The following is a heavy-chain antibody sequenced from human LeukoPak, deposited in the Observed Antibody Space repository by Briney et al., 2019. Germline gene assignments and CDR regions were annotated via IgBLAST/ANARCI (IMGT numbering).Heavy chain of an antibody. CDR3: ARDLIWTTLGY. Sequence: GGSLRLSCAASGFTVSSNYMSWVRQAPGKGLEWVSVIYSGGSTYYAGSVKGRFTISRDNSKNTLYLQMNSLRAEDTAVYYCARDLIWTTLGYWGQGTLVTVSS. V-gene: IGHV3-66*01. CDR2: IYSGGST. D-gene: IGHD4-23*01. J-gene: IGHJ4*02. CDR1: GFTVSSNY.